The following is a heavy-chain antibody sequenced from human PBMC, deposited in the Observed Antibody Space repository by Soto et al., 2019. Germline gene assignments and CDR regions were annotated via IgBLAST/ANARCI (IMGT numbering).Heavy chain of an antibody. J-gene: IGHJ5*02. D-gene: IGHD1-26*01. V-gene: IGHV4-59*02. Sequence: PSETLSLTGFVSGGSVTSHHWSWSRQFPGQGLQWIAYTSYTGNTNYNPSLQSRVTISLDTSKNQLSLKLTSMTAADTAVYYCARDMHAAFTHYCGPCRQRTLVTASS. CDR3: ARDMHAAFTHYCGP. CDR1: GGSVTSHH. CDR2: TSYTGNT.